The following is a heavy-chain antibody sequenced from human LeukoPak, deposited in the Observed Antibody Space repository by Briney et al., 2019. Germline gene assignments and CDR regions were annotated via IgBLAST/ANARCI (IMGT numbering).Heavy chain of an antibody. CDR2: VFYTGKT. V-gene: IGHV4-39*07. J-gene: IGHJ4*02. CDR1: GGSVGASDYY. Sequence: SETLSLTCTVSGGSVGASDYYWGWIRQSPVKGLEWIGDVFYTGKTNYNPSLRGRATISIDTSKNQFSLKLTYVTAADSAVYYCARVFDSWGQGTLVTVSS. CDR3: ARVFDS.